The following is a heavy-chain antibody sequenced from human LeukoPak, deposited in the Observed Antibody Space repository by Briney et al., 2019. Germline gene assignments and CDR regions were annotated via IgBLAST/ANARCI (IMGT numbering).Heavy chain of an antibody. V-gene: IGHV3-21*04. J-gene: IGHJ4*02. CDR1: GFTFSSYS. CDR2: ISSSSSYI. D-gene: IGHD1-26*01. CDR3: AKDLRSGSYSEIDY. Sequence: GGSLRLSCAASGFTFSSYSMNWVRQAPGKGLEWVSSISSSSSYIYYADSVKGRFTISRDNAKNSLYLQMNSLRAEDTALYYCAKDLRSGSYSEIDYWGQGTLVTVSS.